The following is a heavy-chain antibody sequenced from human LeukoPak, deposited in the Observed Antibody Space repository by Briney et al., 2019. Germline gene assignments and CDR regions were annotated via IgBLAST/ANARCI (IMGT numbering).Heavy chain of an antibody. V-gene: IGHV4-59*01. J-gene: IGHJ5*02. CDR1: GGSISSYY. CDR2: IYYSGST. CDR3: AREYYYGSGSYFDREYNWFDP. Sequence: SETLSLTCTVSGGSISSYYWSWIRQPPGKGLEWIGYIYYSGSTNYNPSLKSRVTVSVDTSKNQFSLKLSSVTAADTAVYYCAREYYYGSGSYFDREYNWFDPWGQGTLVTVSS. D-gene: IGHD3-10*01.